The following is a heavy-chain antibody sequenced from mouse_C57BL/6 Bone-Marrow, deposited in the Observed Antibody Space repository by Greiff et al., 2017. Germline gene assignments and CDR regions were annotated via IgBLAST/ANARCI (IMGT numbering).Heavy chain of an antibody. V-gene: IGHV10-3*01. CDR3: VRGPWYFDV. CDR1: GFTFNTYA. J-gene: IGHJ1*03. Sequence: EVHLVESGGGLVQPKGSLKLSCAASGFTFNTYAMHWVRQAPGKGLEWVARIRSKSSNYATYYADSVKDRITISRDDSQSMIYLQRNNLKTEDTAMYYWVRGPWYFDVWGTGTTVTVSS. CDR2: IRSKSSNYAT.